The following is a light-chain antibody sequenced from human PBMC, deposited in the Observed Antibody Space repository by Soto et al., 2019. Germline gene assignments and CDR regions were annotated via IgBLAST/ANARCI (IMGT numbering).Light chain of an antibody. Sequence: QSALTQPASVSGSPGQSITISCTGPSSDVGGYNYVSWYQQHPGKAPKLMIYEVSNRPSGVSNRFSGSKSGNTASLTISGRQAEDEADYYCSSYTRSSTRVFGGGTKLNVL. J-gene: IGLJ3*02. CDR2: EVS. CDR3: SSYTRSSTRV. CDR1: SSDVGGYNY. V-gene: IGLV2-14*01.